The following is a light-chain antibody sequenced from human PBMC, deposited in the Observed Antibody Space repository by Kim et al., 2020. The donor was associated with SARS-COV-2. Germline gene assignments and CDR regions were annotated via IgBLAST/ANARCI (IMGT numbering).Light chain of an antibody. V-gene: IGKV1-27*01. CDR3: QKCDSAPWT. Sequence: ASVGDKVTITCRASKDISNYLAWFQLKPGKAPKLLIYAASALQPGVPSRFSGSGSGTDFTLTVTSLQPEDVATYYCQKCDSAPWTFGQGTKVDIK. CDR1: KDISNY. J-gene: IGKJ1*01. CDR2: AAS.